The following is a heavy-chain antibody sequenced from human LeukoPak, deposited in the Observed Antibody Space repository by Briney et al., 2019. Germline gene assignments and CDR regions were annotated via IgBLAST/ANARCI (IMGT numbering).Heavy chain of an antibody. CDR3: ARDKGLYSGSYYYYYGMDV. V-gene: IGHV3-53*01. CDR2: IYSGGST. D-gene: IGHD1-26*01. CDR1: GFTFDDYG. J-gene: IGHJ6*02. Sequence: PGGSLRLSCAASGFTFDDYGMSWVRQAPGKGLEWVSVIYSGGSTYYADSVKGRFTISRDNSKNTLYLQMNSLRAEDTAVYYCARDKGLYSGSYYYYYGMDVWGQGTTVTVSS.